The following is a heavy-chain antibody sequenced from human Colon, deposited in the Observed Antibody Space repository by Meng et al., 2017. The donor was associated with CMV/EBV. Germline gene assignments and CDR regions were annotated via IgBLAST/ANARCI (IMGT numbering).Heavy chain of an antibody. CDR1: GVNFTDYY. CDR3: ARDGNYYYYGMDV. J-gene: IGHJ6*02. Sequence: GESLKISCAASGVNFTDYYMNWIRQAPGKGLEWVANIKQDGSEKYYVDSVKGRFTISRDNAKNSLYLQMNSLRAEDTAVYYCARDGNYYYYGMDVWGQGTTVTVSS. V-gene: IGHV3-7*01. CDR2: IKQDGSEK.